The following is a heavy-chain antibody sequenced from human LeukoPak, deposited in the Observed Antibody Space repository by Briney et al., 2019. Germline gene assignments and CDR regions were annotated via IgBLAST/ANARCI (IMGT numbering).Heavy chain of an antibody. D-gene: IGHD3-22*01. J-gene: IGHJ4*02. Sequence: GGSLRLSCAASGFTFSSYEMNWVRQAPGKGLEWVSYISSSGSTIYYADSVKCRFTISRDNAKNSLYLQMNSLRAEDTAVYYCARDSYYDSSGYSRQSILGYWGQGTLVTVSS. CDR1: GFTFSSYE. CDR3: ARDSYYDSSGYSRQSILGY. V-gene: IGHV3-48*03. CDR2: ISSSGSTI.